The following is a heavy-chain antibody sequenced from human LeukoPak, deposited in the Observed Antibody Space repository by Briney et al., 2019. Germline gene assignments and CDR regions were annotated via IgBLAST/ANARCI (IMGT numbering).Heavy chain of an antibody. D-gene: IGHD6-19*01. CDR2: ISYDGSNK. Sequence: GGSLRLSCAASGFTFSSYGMHWVRQAPGKGLEWVAVISYDGSNKYYADSVKGRFTISRDNSKNTLYLQMNSLRAEDTAVYYCAKAGLYSSGWYIFDCWGQGTLVTVSS. V-gene: IGHV3-30*18. CDR1: GFTFSSYG. CDR3: AKAGLYSSGWYIFDC. J-gene: IGHJ4*02.